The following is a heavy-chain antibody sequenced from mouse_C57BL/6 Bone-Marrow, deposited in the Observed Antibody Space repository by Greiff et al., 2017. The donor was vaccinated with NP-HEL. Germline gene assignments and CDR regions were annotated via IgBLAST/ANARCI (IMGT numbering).Heavy chain of an antibody. CDR3: ARGYFDV. CDR1: GYTFTSYW. J-gene: IGHJ1*03. Sequence: VQLQQSGAELVMPGASVKLSCKASGYTFTSYWMHWVKQRPGQGLEWIGEIDPSDSYTNYNQKFKGKSTLTVDKSSSTAYMQLSSLTSEDSAVYYCARGYFDVWGTGTTVTVSS. CDR2: IDPSDSYT. V-gene: IGHV1-69*01.